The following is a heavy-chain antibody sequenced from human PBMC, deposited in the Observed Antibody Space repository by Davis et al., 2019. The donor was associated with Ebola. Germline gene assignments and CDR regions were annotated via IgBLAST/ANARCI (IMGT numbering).Heavy chain of an antibody. CDR1: GFTFSSYS. J-gene: IGHJ6*03. V-gene: IGHV3-48*02. CDR3: ARGGGDVPFWNGYYTYYYYYMDV. D-gene: IGHD3-3*01. Sequence: GGSLRLSCVASGFTFSSYSLNWVRQAPGKGLEWVSYISGRGITRYYADSVKGRFSISRDNAQNSLFLQMNSLRDEDTGVYYCARGGGDVPFWNGYYTYYYYYMDVWGKGTTVTVSS. CDR2: ISGRGITR.